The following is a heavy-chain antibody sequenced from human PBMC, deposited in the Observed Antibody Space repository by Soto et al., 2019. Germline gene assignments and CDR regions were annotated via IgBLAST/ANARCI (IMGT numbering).Heavy chain of an antibody. CDR1: GLTISGKKY. CDR3: ATWHEREHAFDV. D-gene: IGHD1-1*01. V-gene: IGHV3-53*01. J-gene: IGHJ3*01. CDR2: LYDVDGS. Sequence: DVQLVESGGGLIQPGESLRLSCAAFGLTISGKKYVAWVRQAPGKGLEWVSALYDVDGSFYADSVTGRFTTPSDSSKTTVYLQMNDLRPDDTAVYYCATWHEREHAFDVWGQGKTVTISS.